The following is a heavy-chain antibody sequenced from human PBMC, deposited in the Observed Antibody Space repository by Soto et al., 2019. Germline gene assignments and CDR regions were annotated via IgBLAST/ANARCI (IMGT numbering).Heavy chain of an antibody. V-gene: IGHV1-69*13. Sequence: RASVKVSCKASGGTFSSYAISWVRQAPGQGLEWMGGIIPIFGTANYAQKFQGRVTITADESTSTAYMELSSLRSEDTAVYYCARVGQVVRGVTHYYYYGMDVWGQGTTVTVSS. CDR1: GGTFSSYA. J-gene: IGHJ6*02. CDR3: ARVGQVVRGVTHYYYYGMDV. CDR2: IIPIFGTA. D-gene: IGHD3-10*01.